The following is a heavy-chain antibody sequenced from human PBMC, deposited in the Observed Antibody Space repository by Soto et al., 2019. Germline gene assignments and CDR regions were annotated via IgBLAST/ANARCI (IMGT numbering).Heavy chain of an antibody. V-gene: IGHV4-59*13. D-gene: IGHD6-13*01. CDR3: ARGAIAAQAFDS. J-gene: IGHJ4*02. CDR1: GDSISSSY. CDR2: IYYSGST. Sequence: LSLTCTVSGDSISSSYWSWIRQPPGKELEWIGYIYYSGSTNYNPSLKSRVTISADTSKNQFSLKLRSVTAADTAVYYCARGAIAAQAFDSWGQGTLVTVSS.